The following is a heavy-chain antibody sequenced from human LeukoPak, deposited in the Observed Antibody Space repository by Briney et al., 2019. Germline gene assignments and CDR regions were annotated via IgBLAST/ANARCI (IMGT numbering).Heavy chain of an antibody. J-gene: IGHJ4*02. D-gene: IGHD2-15*01. CDR3: ARGYCSGGSCGESPRIDY. CDR2: INTNTGNP. CDR1: GYTFTSYA. V-gene: IGHV7-4-1*02. Sequence: ASVKVSCKASGYTFTSYAMNWARQAPGQGLEWMGWINTNTGNPTYAQGFTGRFVFSLDTSVSTAYLQISSLKAEDTAVYYCARGYCSGGSCGESPRIDYWGQGTLVTVSS.